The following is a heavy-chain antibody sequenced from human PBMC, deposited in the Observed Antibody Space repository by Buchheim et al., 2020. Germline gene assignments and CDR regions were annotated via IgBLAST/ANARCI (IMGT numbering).Heavy chain of an antibody. D-gene: IGHD3-22*01. CDR2: INPNSGGT. V-gene: IGHV1-2*02. CDR1: GYTFTGYY. CDR3: ARAEDTSGYHSAH. J-gene: IGHJ4*02. Sequence: VQLVLSGAEVKKPGASVKVSCKASGYTFTGYYMHWVRQAPGQGLEWMGWINPNSGGTNSAQKFQGRVTMTRDTSISTAYMELSRLTSDDTAVYYCARAEDTSGYHSAHWGQGTL.